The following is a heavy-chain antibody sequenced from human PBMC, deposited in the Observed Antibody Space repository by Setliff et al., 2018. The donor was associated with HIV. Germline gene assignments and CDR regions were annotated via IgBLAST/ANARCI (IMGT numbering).Heavy chain of an antibody. V-gene: IGHV4-39*01. Sequence: PSETLSLTCTVSSGSINSRSYYWGWVRQPPGKGLEWIGTIYYSGSTYYNPSLKSRVTISVDASNNQFSLKLTSVTAADTAVYYCARQKGYIAVAEFDSWGQGTLVTVS. J-gene: IGHJ4*02. CDR1: SGSINSRSYY. D-gene: IGHD6-19*01. CDR3: ARQKGYIAVAEFDS. CDR2: IYYSGST.